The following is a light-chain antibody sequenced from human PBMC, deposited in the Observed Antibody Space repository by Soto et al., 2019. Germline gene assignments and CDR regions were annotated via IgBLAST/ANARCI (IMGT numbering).Light chain of an antibody. CDR2: VNGDGSH. CDR1: SGHSSYA. CDR3: QTWGSGIRV. Sequence: QPVLTRSPSASASLGASVKLTCTLDSGHSSYAIAWHQLQPEKGPRCLMKVNGDGSHNKGDGIPDRFSGSSSGAERYLTISSLQSEDEADYYCQTWGSGIRVFGGGTKLTVL. V-gene: IGLV4-69*01. J-gene: IGLJ3*02.